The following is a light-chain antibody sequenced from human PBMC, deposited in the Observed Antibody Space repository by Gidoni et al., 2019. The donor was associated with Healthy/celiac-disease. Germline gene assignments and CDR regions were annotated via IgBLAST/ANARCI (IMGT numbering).Light chain of an antibody. V-gene: IGKV1-39*01. CDR3: QQSYRTPYT. CDR2: AAS. J-gene: IGKJ2*01. CDR1: QSISSY. Sequence: MTQSPSSLSASVGDRVTITCRASQSISSYLNWYQQKPGKAPKLLIYAASSLQSGVPSRFSDSGSGTDFTLTISSLQPEDFATYYCQQSYRTPYTFGQGTKLEIK.